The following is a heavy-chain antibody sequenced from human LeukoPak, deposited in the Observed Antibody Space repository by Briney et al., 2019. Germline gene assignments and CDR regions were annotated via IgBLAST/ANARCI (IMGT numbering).Heavy chain of an antibody. D-gene: IGHD4-23*01. CDR1: GGSISSGGYY. CDR3: ARFDGRYYFFDY. J-gene: IGHJ4*02. Sequence: NPSETLSLTCTVSGGSISSGGYYWSWIRQHPGKGLEWIAYIYYSGSTYYNPSLKSRFTISVDTSKNQFSLRLSSVTAADTAVFYCARFDGRYYFFDYWGQGALVTVSS. CDR2: IYYSGST. V-gene: IGHV4-31*03.